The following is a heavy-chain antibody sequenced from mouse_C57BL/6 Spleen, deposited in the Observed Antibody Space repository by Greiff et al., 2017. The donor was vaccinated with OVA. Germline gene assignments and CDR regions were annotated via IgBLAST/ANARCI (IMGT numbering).Heavy chain of an antibody. Sequence: DVMLVESGGGLVKPGGSLKLSCAASGFTFSDYGMHWVRQAPEKGLEWVAYISSGSSTIYYADTVKGRFTISRDNAKNTLFLQMTSLRSEDTAMYYCARVITTVGYAMDYWGQGTSVTVSS. CDR3: ARVITTVGYAMDY. V-gene: IGHV5-17*01. J-gene: IGHJ4*01. CDR1: GFTFSDYG. CDR2: ISSGSSTI. D-gene: IGHD1-1*01.